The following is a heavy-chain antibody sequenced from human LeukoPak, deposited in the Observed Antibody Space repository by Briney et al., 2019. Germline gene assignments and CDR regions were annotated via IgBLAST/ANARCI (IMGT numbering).Heavy chain of an antibody. CDR1: GGSISSSSYY. D-gene: IGHD3-10*01. V-gene: IGHV4-39*01. CDR2: IYYSGST. CDR3: ASVRRGFGESSKYYAYYYMGV. J-gene: IGHJ6*03. Sequence: SETLSLTCTVSGGSISSSSYYWGWIRQPPGKGLEWIGHIYYSGSTYYNPSLKSRVTISLDTSKNQFSLKLSSVTAADTAVYYCASVRRGFGESSKYYAYYYMGVWGKGTTVTISS.